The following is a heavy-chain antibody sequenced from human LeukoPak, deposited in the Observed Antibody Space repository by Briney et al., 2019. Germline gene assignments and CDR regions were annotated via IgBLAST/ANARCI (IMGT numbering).Heavy chain of an antibody. V-gene: IGHV5-51*01. J-gene: IGHJ4*02. D-gene: IGHD5-12*01. Sequence: KPGESLKISCKGSGYIFTSYWIGWVRQMPGKGLEWMGIIYPGDSDTRYSPSFQGQVTISADKSISTAYLQWSSLKASDTAMYYCARGQDYGGYMAPFDYWGQGTLVTVSS. CDR2: IYPGDSDT. CDR3: ARGQDYGGYMAPFDY. CDR1: GYIFTSYW.